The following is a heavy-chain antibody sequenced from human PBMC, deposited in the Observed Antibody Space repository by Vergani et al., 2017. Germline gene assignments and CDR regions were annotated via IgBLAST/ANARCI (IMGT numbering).Heavy chain of an antibody. CDR1: GDSVSSNDAV. CDR2: TYYRSKWYN. D-gene: IGHD3-10*01. CDR3: ARDETYYNKIDHDGLEV. V-gene: IGHV6-1*01. J-gene: IGHJ6*04. Sequence: VHLQQSGPGLVKPSQTLPLTCAISGDSVSSNDAVWNWIRQSPSRGLEWLGRTYYRSKWYNDSAVSVKSRITISPDTSKNQFSLQLNSVTPEDTAVYYCARDETYYNKIDHDGLEVWGKGTTVTVSS.